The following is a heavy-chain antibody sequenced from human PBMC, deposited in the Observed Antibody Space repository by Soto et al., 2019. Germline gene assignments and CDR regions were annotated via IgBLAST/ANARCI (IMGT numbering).Heavy chain of an antibody. CDR3: ARDQHCTNGVCYHHYYYGMDV. V-gene: IGHV1-3*01. Sequence: ASVKVSCKASGYTFTSYAMHWVRQAPGQRXEWMGWINAGNGNTKYSQKFRGRVTITRDTSASTAYMELSSLRSEDTAVYYCARDQHCTNGVCYHHYYYGMDVWGQGTTVTVSS. D-gene: IGHD2-8*01. J-gene: IGHJ6*02. CDR2: INAGNGNT. CDR1: GYTFTSYA.